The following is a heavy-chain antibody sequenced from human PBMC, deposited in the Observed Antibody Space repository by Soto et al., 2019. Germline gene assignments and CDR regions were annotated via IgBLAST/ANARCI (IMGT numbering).Heavy chain of an antibody. CDR1: GFTFSSYG. J-gene: IGHJ4*02. CDR2: ISYDGSNK. D-gene: IGHD5-18*01. Sequence: GGSLRLSCAASGFTFSSYGMHLVRQAPGKGLEWVAVISYDGSNKYYADSVKGRLTISRDNSKNTLYLQMNSLRAEDTAVYYCAKEHVDTAMVIAYWGQGTLVTVSS. CDR3: AKEHVDTAMVIAY. V-gene: IGHV3-30*18.